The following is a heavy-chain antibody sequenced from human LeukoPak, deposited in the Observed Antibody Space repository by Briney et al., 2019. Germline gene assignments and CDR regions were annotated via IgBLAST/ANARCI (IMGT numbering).Heavy chain of an antibody. CDR2: IYYSGST. CDR3: ARDASRGNGSGSYRLFDC. CDR1: GGSISSSSYY. Sequence: SETLSLTCTVSGGSISSSSYYWGWIRQPPGKGLEWIGSIYYSGSTYYNPSLKSRVTISVDTSKNQFSLKLSSVTAADTAVYYCARDASRGNGSGSYRLFDCWGQGTLVTVSS. D-gene: IGHD3-10*01. J-gene: IGHJ4*02. V-gene: IGHV4-39*02.